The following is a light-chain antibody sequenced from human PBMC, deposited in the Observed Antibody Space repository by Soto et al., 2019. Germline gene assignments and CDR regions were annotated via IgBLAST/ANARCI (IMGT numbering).Light chain of an antibody. Sequence: QSVLPHPPSASWTPGDIVSISCSGSSSNIGSNTVTWYQQLPGTAPKLLIYSTSQRSSGVPGRFSGSKSGASASLSISGLQSEDEADYYCAAWDDRLDVYVFGTGTKVTVL. J-gene: IGLJ1*01. V-gene: IGLV1-44*01. CDR2: STS. CDR3: AAWDDRLDVYV. CDR1: SSNIGSNT.